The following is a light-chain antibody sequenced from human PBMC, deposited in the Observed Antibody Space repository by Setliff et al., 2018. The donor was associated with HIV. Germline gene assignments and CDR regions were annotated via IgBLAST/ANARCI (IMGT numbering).Light chain of an antibody. CDR1: RSDVGGYNS. J-gene: IGLJ1*01. CDR2: DVS. V-gene: IGLV2-14*01. Sequence: QSALTQPASVSGSPGQAITISCTGTRSDVGGYNSVSWYQQLPGKAPKLIIYDVSKRPSGVSNRVSGSKSANTASLTISGLQAEDEADYYCSSYTSSSTYVFGTGTKV. CDR3: SSYTSSSTYV.